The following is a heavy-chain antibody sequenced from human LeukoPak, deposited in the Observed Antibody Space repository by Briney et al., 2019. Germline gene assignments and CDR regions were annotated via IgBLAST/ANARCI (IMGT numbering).Heavy chain of an antibody. CDR3: ARVCSSTRCRDDAFDI. CDR1: GYTFTGYY. V-gene: IGHV1-2*02. D-gene: IGHD2-2*01. J-gene: IGHJ3*02. CDR2: INPNSGGT. Sequence: ASVKVSCKASGYTFTGYYMHWVRQAPGQGLEWMGWINPNSGGTNYAQKFQGRVTMTRDTSISTAYMELSSLRSDDTAVYYCARVCSSTRCRDDAFDIWGQGTMVTVSS.